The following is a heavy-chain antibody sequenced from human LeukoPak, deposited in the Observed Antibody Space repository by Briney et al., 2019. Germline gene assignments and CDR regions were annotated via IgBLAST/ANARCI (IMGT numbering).Heavy chain of an antibody. J-gene: IGHJ4*02. V-gene: IGHV3-23*01. D-gene: IGHD6-13*01. Sequence: GGSLRLSCAASGVTFTDCAMSWVRQAPGKGLEWVSTISASGAGTYYADSVQGRFTISRDNSKNTLYLQMNSLRAEDTAVYYCAKGQKGLAAAGTQYWGQGTLITVSS. CDR2: ISASGAGT. CDR3: AKGQKGLAAAGTQY. CDR1: GVTFTDCA.